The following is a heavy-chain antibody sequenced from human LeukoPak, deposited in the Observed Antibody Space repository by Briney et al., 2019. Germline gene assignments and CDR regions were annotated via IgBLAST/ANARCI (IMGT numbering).Heavy chain of an antibody. CDR2: ISGSGGST. CDR1: GFTFGDYA. V-gene: IGHV3-23*01. J-gene: IGHJ4*02. CDR3: AKASIVVVPAAIGS. D-gene: IGHD2-2*01. Sequence: GSLRLSCTASGFTFGDYAMSWVRQAPGKGLEWVSAISGSGGSTYYADSVKGRFTISRDNSKNTLYLQMNSLRAEDTAVYYCAKASIVVVPAAIGSWGQGTLVTVSS.